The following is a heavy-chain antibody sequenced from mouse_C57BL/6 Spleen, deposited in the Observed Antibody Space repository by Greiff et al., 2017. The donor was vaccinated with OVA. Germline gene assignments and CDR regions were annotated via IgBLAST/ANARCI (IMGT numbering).Heavy chain of an antibody. CDR3: ARRVGYGSSYWYFDV. CDR1: GFTFSSYG. V-gene: IGHV5-6*01. CDR2: ISSGGSYT. D-gene: IGHD1-1*01. J-gene: IGHJ1*03. Sequence: EVQGVESGGDLVKPGGSLKLSCAASGFTFSSYGMSWVRQTPDKRLEWVATISSGGSYTYYPDSVKGRFTISRDNAKNTLYLQMSSLKSEDTAMYYCARRVGYGSSYWYFDVWGTGTTVTVSS.